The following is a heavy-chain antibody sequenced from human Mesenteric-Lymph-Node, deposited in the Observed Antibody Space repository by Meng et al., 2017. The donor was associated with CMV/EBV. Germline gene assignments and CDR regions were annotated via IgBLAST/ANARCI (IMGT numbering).Heavy chain of an antibody. CDR2: RYYSETP. CDR3: ATTLYPVAYLNSCDP. V-gene: IGHV4-59*01. Sequence: GSLRLSCTVSGGSITHYYVSWIRQAPGKGLEWIGYRYYSETPYYSHSLRGRVLISADTTRNHFSLTLTSVTAADTAVYFCATTLYPVAYLNSCDPGGQG. CDR1: GGSITHYY. J-gene: IGHJ5*02. D-gene: IGHD6-19*01.